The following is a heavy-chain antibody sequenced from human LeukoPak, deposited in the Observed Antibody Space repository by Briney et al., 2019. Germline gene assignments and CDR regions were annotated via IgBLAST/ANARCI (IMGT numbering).Heavy chain of an antibody. J-gene: IGHJ4*02. CDR3: AREVVAGYSYGYADY. CDR1: GFTVSSNY. Sequence: PGGSLRLSCAASGFTVSSNYMSWVRQAPGKGLEWVSVIYSGGSTYYADSVKGRFTISRDNSKNTLYLQMNSLRAEDTAVYYCAREVVAGYSYGYADYWGQGTLVTVSS. V-gene: IGHV3-53*01. CDR2: IYSGGST. D-gene: IGHD5-18*01.